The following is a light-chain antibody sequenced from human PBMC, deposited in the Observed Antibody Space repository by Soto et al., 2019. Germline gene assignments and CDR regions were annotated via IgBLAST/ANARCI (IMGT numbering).Light chain of an antibody. CDR3: SSYTSSSTTV. CDR1: SSDVGGYNY. J-gene: IGLJ3*02. Sequence: QSALTQPASVSGSPGQSITISCTGTSSDVGGYNYVSWYQQHPGKAPKPMIYEVSNRPSGVSNRFSGSKSGNTASLTISGLQAEDEADYYCSSYTSSSTTVFGGGTKLTVL. V-gene: IGLV2-14*01. CDR2: EVS.